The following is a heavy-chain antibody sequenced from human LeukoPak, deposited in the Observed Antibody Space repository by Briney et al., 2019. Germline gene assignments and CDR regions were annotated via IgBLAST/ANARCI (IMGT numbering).Heavy chain of an antibody. Sequence: SETLSLTCTVSGGSISSGGYYWSWIRQHPGKGLEWIGNIYYSGSTYYNPSLKSRVSISVDTSKNQFSLKVSSVTAAETAVYYCARGRGIYYFDYWGQGTLVTVSS. V-gene: IGHV4-31*03. CDR3: ARGRGIYYFDY. CDR2: IYYSGST. CDR1: GGSISSGGYY. D-gene: IGHD3-16*01. J-gene: IGHJ4*02.